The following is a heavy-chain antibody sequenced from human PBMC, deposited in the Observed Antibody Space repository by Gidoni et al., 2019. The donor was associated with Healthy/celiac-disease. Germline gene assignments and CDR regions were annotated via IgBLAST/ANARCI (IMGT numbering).Heavy chain of an antibody. CDR3: ARDAYDFWSGYSRPPYYYYYMDV. D-gene: IGHD3-3*01. CDR2: ISSSGSTI. V-gene: IGHV3-11*01. Sequence: QVQLVESVGGLVKPGGSLRLSCAASGFPFSDYYLSWIRQSPGKGLEWVSYISSSGSTIYYADSVKGRFTISRDNAKNSLYLQMNSLRAEDTAVYYCARDAYDFWSGYSRPPYYYYYMDVWGKGTTVTVSS. J-gene: IGHJ6*03. CDR1: GFPFSDYY.